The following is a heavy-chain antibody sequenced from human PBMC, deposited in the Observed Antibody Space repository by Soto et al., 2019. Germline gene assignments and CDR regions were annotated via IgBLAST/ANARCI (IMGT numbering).Heavy chain of an antibody. CDR2: INHSGST. CDR1: GGSFSGYY. D-gene: IGHD3-10*01. J-gene: IGHJ4*02. V-gene: IGHV4-34*01. Sequence: SETLSLTCAVYGGSFSGYYWSWIRQPPGKGLEWIGEINHSGSTNYNPSLKSRVTISVDTSKNQFSLKLSSVTAADTTVYYCARHYYYGSGRHERRLCYFDYWGQGTLVTVSS. CDR3: ARHYYYGSGRHERRLCYFDY.